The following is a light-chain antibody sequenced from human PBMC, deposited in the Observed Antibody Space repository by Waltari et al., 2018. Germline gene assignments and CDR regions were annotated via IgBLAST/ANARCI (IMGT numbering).Light chain of an antibody. CDR2: EAS. CDR3: QQRTSWPLT. J-gene: IGKJ4*01. Sequence: ELVLTQSPATLSLSPGERATLSCRASQSISSNLGWYQQKPGQAPRLLIHEASKRATGIPARFLGSGSGTDFTLTISSLEAEDFAVYYCQQRTSWPLTFGGGTRVEVK. V-gene: IGKV3-11*01. CDR1: QSISSN.